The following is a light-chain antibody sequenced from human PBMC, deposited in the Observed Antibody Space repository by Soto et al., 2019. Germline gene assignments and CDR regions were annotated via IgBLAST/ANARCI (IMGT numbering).Light chain of an antibody. CDR1: QSLLHITGETF. V-gene: IGKV2D-29*02. J-gene: IGKJ5*01. CDR2: EVS. CDR3: MQSTQLPPT. Sequence: DVVITQTPLSLSVAPGQPASISCKSSQSLLHITGETFLFWYPQKPGQSPQLLIYEVSTRVSGVPDRFSGSGSGTDFTLEISRVETDDVGIYYCMQSTQLPPTFGQGTRLEIK.